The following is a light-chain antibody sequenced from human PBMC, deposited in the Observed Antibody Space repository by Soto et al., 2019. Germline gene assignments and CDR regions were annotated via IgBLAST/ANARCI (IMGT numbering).Light chain of an antibody. V-gene: IGKV3-20*01. CDR2: GAS. CDR1: QSVSSSY. Sequence: EIVLTQSPCTLSLSPGERATLSCRASQSVSSSYLAWYQQKPGQAPRLLIYGASSRATGIPDRFSGSGSGTDFTLTISKLEPEDFAVYYCQQFGVSPTFGGGTKVDIK. J-gene: IGKJ4*01. CDR3: QQFGVSPT.